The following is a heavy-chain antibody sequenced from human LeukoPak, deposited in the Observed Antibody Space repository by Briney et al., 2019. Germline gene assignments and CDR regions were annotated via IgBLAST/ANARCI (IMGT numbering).Heavy chain of an antibody. CDR1: GFTFNSFS. D-gene: IGHD1-1*01. CDR2: ISSSTIYT. Sequence: GGSLRLSCAASGFTFNSFSMNWVRQAPGKGLKWVSSISSSTIYTYYADSAKGRFTISRDNAKNSLYLQMNSLRAEDTAVYYCARGGSGNWNAPFDYWGQGTLVTVSS. CDR3: ARGGSGNWNAPFDY. V-gene: IGHV3-21*01. J-gene: IGHJ4*02.